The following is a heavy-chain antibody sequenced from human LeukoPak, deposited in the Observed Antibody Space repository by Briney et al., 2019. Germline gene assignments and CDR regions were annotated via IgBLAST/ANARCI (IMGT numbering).Heavy chain of an antibody. Sequence: ASVKVSCKASGYTFTSYAISWVRQAPGQGPEWMGWISVYNGNTNYAQRLQGRVTMTTDTSTSTAYMELRSLRSVDTAVYYCARGYCSGGRWYDILNYQYGMDVWGQGTTVTVSS. D-gene: IGHD2-15*01. CDR1: GYTFTSYA. CDR2: ISVYNGNT. V-gene: IGHV1-18*01. J-gene: IGHJ6*02. CDR3: ARGYCSGGRWYDILNYQYGMDV.